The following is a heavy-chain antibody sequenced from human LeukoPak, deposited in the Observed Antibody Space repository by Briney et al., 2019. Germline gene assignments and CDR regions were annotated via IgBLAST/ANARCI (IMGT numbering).Heavy chain of an antibody. CDR1: GYTLTELS. D-gene: IGHD6-13*01. V-gene: IGHV1-24*01. J-gene: IGHJ2*01. Sequence: ASVKVSCKVSGYTLTELSMHWVRQAPGKGLEWMGGFDPEDGETIYAQKFQGRVTMTEDTSTDTAYVELSSLRSEDTAVYYCATPGIAAAGSYWYFDLWGRGTLVTVSS. CDR2: FDPEDGET. CDR3: ATPGIAAAGSYWYFDL.